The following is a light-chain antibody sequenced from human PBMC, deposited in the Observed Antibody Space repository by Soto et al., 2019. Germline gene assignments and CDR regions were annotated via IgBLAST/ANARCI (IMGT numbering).Light chain of an antibody. CDR2: AAS. CDR3: QQYNSWPLT. Sequence: DTQMTQSPSSVSASVGDKVTITCRASQGIGSWLAWYQQKPGKAPKLLIYAASSLLSGVPSRFSGSGSGTDFTLTISSLQSEDFAVYYCQQYNSWPLTFGGGTKVDIK. J-gene: IGKJ4*01. V-gene: IGKV1-12*01. CDR1: QGIGSW.